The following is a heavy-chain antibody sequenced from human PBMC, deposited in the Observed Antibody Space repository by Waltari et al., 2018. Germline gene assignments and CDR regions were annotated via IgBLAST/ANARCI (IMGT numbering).Heavy chain of an antibody. CDR1: GGTFSSYA. Sequence: QVQLVQSGAEVKKPGSSVKVSCKASGGTFSSYAISWVRQAPGQGLEWMGRIIPTFGTANYAQKFQGRVTITADKSTSTAYMELSSLRSEDTAVYYCARDLEITIFGVGGPVGYMDVWGKGTTVTISS. D-gene: IGHD3-3*01. CDR2: IIPTFGTA. V-gene: IGHV1-69*13. CDR3: ARDLEITIFGVGGPVGYMDV. J-gene: IGHJ6*03.